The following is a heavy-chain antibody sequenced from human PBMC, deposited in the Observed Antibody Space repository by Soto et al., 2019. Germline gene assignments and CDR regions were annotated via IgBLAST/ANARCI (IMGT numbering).Heavy chain of an antibody. Sequence: QVQLQESGPGLVKPSGTLSLTCAVSGGSISSSNWWRWVRQPPGKGLEWIGEIYHSGSTNYNPSLKSRVTIAVDKSKNQFSLKLSSVTAADTAVYYCAREIRPYTAMVTGWFDPWGQGTLVTVSS. J-gene: IGHJ5*02. CDR2: IYHSGST. CDR3: AREIRPYTAMVTGWFDP. V-gene: IGHV4-4*02. CDR1: GGSISSSNW. D-gene: IGHD5-18*01.